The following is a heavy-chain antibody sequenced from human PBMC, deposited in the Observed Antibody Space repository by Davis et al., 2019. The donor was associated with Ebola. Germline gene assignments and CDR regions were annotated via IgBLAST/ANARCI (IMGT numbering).Heavy chain of an antibody. V-gene: IGHV1-69*13. D-gene: IGHD3-10*01. CDR1: GGTFSSYA. J-gene: IGHJ4*02. CDR2: IIPIFGTA. CDR3: ARVRLLWFGELLYHPAEIDY. Sequence: AASVKVSCKASGGTFSSYAISWVRQAPGQGLEWMGGIIPIFGTANYAQKFQGRVTITADESTSTAYMELSSLRSEDTAVYYCARVRLLWFGELLYHPAEIDYWGQGTLVTVSS.